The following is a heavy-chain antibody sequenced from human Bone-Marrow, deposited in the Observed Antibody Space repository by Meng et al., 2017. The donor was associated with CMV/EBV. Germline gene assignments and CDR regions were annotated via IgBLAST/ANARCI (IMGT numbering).Heavy chain of an antibody. CDR1: GFTFSDYY. CDR3: ARARVRGLKYDYYGMDV. V-gene: IGHV3-11*04. D-gene: IGHD3-10*01. CDR2: ISSSGSTI. Sequence: GGSLRLSCVASGFTFSDYYMSWIRQAPGKGLEWVSYISSSGSTIYYADSVKGRFTISRDNAKNSLYLQMNSLRAEDTAVYYCARARVRGLKYDYYGMDVWGQGTTVTVSS. J-gene: IGHJ6*02.